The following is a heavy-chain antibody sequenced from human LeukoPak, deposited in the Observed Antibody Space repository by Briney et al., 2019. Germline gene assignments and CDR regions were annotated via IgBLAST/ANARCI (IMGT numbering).Heavy chain of an antibody. CDR2: IYYSGST. J-gene: IGHJ3*02. CDR1: GGSINTKY. D-gene: IGHD3-3*01. CDR3: ARSPGKYDFWSGYYAFDI. V-gene: IGHV4-59*01. Sequence: SETLSLTCTVSGGSINTKYWSWIRQPPGEGLEFIGNIYYSGSTNYNPSLKSRVTISVDTSKNQFSLKLSSVTAADTAVYYCARSPGKYDFWSGYYAFDIWGQGTMVTVSS.